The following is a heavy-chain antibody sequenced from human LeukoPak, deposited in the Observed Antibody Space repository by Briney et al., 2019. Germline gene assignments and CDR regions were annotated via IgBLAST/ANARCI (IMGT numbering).Heavy chain of an antibody. Sequence: SETLSLTCTVSGGSISSGSYYWSWIRQPAGKGLEWIGRIYTSGSTNYNPSLKSRVTISVDTSKNQFSLKLSSVTAADTAVYYCARDHAAFDYWGQGTLVTVSS. V-gene: IGHV4-61*02. D-gene: IGHD2-15*01. CDR3: ARDHAAFDY. CDR2: IYTSGST. CDR1: GGSISSGSYY. J-gene: IGHJ4*02.